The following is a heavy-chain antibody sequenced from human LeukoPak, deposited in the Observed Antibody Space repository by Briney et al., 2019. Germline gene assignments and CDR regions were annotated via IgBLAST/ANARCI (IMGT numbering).Heavy chain of an antibody. CDR2: IYYSGST. CDR1: GGSISSYY. D-gene: IGHD5-18*01. V-gene: IGHV4-59*01. CDR3: ARGYSYGSGSDY. J-gene: IGHJ4*02. Sequence: SETLSLTCTVSGGSISSYYWSWIRQPPGKGLEWIGYIYYSGSTNYNPSLKSRVTISVDTSKNQFSLKLSSVTAADTAVYYCARGYSYGSGSDYWGQGTLVTVSS.